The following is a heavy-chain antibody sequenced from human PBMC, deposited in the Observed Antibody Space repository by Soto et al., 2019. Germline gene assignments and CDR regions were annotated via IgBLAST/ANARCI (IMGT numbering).Heavy chain of an antibody. CDR2: ISGCSGSI. J-gene: IGHJ6*02. D-gene: IGHD6-19*01. V-gene: IGHV3-23*01. CDR3: AKGIAVANDYYGIDV. CDR1: GFTFSSYA. Sequence: LRLSCAASGFTFSSYAMIWVRQAPGKGLEWVSDISGCSGSIYYADSVKGRFTISRDNSKNRLYLQMNSLRVDDTAVYYCAKGIAVANDYYGIDVWGHGTTVTDSS.